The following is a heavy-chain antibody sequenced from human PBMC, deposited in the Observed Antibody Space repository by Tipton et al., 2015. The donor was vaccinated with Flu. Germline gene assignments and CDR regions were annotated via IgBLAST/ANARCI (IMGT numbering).Heavy chain of an antibody. CDR3: ASELYYHSGRLDY. V-gene: IGHV3-64*02. J-gene: IGHJ4*02. Sequence: SLRLSCAASGFTFSVYAMHWVRQAPGKGLEYLSGISGSGSATNYADSVKGRFTISRDNSKNTLYLQMNSLRAEDTAVYYCASELYYHSGRLDYWGQGTLVTVSS. CDR2: ISGSGSAT. D-gene: IGHD2-8*01. CDR1: GFTFSVYA.